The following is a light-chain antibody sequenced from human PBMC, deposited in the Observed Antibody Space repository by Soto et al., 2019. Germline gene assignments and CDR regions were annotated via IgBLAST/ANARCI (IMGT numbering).Light chain of an antibody. Sequence: EIVLTQSPATLSLSPGERATLSCRASQSVSSYLAWYHQKPGQAPRLRLYDASNRATGIPARFSGSGSGTDFTLTISSLEPEDFAVYYCQQRSNWPLTLTFGGGTKVELK. CDR3: QQRSNWPLTLT. J-gene: IGKJ4*01. CDR2: DAS. V-gene: IGKV3-11*01. CDR1: QSVSSY.